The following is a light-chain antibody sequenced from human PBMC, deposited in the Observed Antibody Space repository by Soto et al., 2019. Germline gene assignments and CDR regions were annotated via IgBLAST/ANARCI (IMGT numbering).Light chain of an antibody. J-gene: IGKJ3*01. CDR1: HRIGST. V-gene: IGKV3-15*01. CDR3: QQYNNWPFA. Sequence: EIVMTQSPATLSVSPGERATLSCMASHRIGSTLAWYQQKPGQAPRLLIYDASTRATGIPVRFSGSGSGTEFTLTINSLQSEDFTVYYCQQYNNWPFAFGPGTKVDIK. CDR2: DAS.